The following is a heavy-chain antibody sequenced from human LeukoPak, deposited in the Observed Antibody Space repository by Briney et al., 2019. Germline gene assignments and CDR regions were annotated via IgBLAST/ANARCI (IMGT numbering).Heavy chain of an antibody. CDR1: GFNLSDYY. J-gene: IGHJ4*02. Sequence: GGSPRLFCAASGFNLSDYYISWVRQAPREGLEWSSYISSSSSYTNYADSVKGRFTISRNNAKNSLYLQMNSLRAADTAVYYCARDSSDYYRDYWGQGTLVTVSS. D-gene: IGHD3-22*01. CDR2: ISSSSSYT. CDR3: ARDSSDYYRDY. V-gene: IGHV3-11*05.